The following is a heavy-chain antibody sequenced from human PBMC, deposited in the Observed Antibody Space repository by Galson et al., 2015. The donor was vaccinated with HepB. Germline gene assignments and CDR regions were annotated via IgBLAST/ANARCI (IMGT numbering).Heavy chain of an antibody. CDR1: GGTFSSYA. CDR3: ATVGRYYDSSGYYSDY. J-gene: IGHJ4*02. D-gene: IGHD3-22*01. V-gene: IGHV1-69*04. Sequence: SCKASGGTFSSYAISWVRQAPGQGLEWMGRIIPILGIANYAQKFQGRVTITADKSTSTAYMELSSLRSEDTAVYYCATVGRYYDSSGYYSDYWGQGTLVTVSS. CDR2: IIPILGIA.